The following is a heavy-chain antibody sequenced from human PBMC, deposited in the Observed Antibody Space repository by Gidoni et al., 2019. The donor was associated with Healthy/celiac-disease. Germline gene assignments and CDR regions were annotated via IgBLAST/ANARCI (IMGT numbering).Heavy chain of an antibody. J-gene: IGHJ4*02. CDR1: GFPFSSYA. CDR3: AKPMFELERYGGYDY. V-gene: IGHV3-23*01. CDR2: IRGSGGSK. Sequence: EVQLLESGGGLVQPGGSLRLSCSASGFPFSSYAMSWVRQAPGKGLGWVSAIRGSGGSKYYADSVKGRFTISRDNSKNTLYLQMNSLRAEDTAVYYCAKPMFELERYGGYDYWGQGTLVTVSS. D-gene: IGHD5-12*01.